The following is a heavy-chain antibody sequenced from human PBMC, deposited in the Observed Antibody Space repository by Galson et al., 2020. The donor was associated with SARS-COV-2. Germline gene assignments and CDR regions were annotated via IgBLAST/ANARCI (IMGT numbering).Heavy chain of an antibody. CDR1: GGSISSYY. D-gene: IGHD3-3*01. J-gene: IGHJ5*02. V-gene: IGHV4-59*01. Sequence: SETLSLTGTVPGGSISSYYWSWTRQPPGKGLEWIGYIYYSGSTNYNPSLKSRVTIAVDTSKNQFSLKLSSVTAADTAVYYCARGKDTIFGVVIIPGWFDPWGQGTLVTVSS. CDR2: IYYSGST. CDR3: ARGKDTIFGVVIIPGWFDP.